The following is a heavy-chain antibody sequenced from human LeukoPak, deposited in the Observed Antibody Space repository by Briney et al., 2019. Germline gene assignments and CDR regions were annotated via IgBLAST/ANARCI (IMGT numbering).Heavy chain of an antibody. CDR3: ARGRYLTTLGGAAAGFLDY. CDR2: ISGSGDST. CDR1: GFTFSNYG. J-gene: IGHJ4*02. V-gene: IGHV3-23*01. D-gene: IGHD6-13*01. Sequence: GGTLRLSCAASGFTFSNYGMSWVRQAPGKGLEWVSSISGSGDSTYYADSVKGRFTISRDNSKNTLYLQMNSLRAEDTAVYYCARGRYLTTLGGAAAGFLDYWGQGTVVTVSS.